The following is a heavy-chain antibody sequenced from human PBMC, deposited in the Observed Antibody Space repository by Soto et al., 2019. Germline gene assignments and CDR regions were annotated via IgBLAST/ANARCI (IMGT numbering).Heavy chain of an antibody. D-gene: IGHD2-15*01. Sequence: CSVKVSCRGSGCTFISYAISWVRQAPGQGLEWMGGIIPIFGTANYAQKFQGRVTITADESTGTAYMELRSLRSDDTAVYYCARDRRGNHPAYYFDYWGQGTLVTVSS. J-gene: IGHJ4*02. CDR1: GCTFISYA. CDR3: ARDRRGNHPAYYFDY. CDR2: IIPIFGTA. V-gene: IGHV1-69*01.